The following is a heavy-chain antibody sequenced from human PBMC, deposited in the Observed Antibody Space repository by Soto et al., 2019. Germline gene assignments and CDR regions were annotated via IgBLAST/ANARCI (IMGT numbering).Heavy chain of an antibody. Sequence: QVQLVQSGAEVKKPGSSVKVSCKASGGTFSSYSINWVRQAPGQGLEWMGEIIPIFGTANYAQKFQGRVTITADESTRTAYMELSSLRPEDTAVYYCARDGGRHSGGIDYWGQGTLVTVSS. J-gene: IGHJ4*02. V-gene: IGHV1-69*01. CDR1: GGTFSSYS. CDR2: IIPIFGTA. D-gene: IGHD1-26*01. CDR3: ARDGGRHSGGIDY.